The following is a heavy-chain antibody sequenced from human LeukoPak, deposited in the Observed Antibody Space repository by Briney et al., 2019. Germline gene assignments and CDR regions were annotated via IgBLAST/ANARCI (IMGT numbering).Heavy chain of an antibody. Sequence: SETLSLTCTVSGVSISSISYYWGWIRQPPGKGLEWIASIYYSGITYYNPSLKSRVTISLDTSNNQFSLKLSSVTAADTAVYYCARDPKSAVAADWFDPWGQGTLVTVSS. CDR1: GVSISSISYY. CDR3: ARDPKSAVAADWFDP. CDR2: IYYSGIT. V-gene: IGHV4-39*07. J-gene: IGHJ5*01. D-gene: IGHD6-19*01.